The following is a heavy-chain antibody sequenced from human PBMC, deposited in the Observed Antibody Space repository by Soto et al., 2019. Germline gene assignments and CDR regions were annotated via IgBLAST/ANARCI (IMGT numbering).Heavy chain of an antibody. Sequence: SGPTLVNPTQTLTLTCTFSGFSLSTSGMRVSWIRQPPGKALEWLARIDWDEDKFYKTSLKTRLTISKDTSKNQVVLAMTNMEPVDTATYFCARGYHCTDVVCYPSPFDYWGQGPMVTVSS. V-gene: IGHV2-70*04. D-gene: IGHD2-8*01. CDR2: IDWDEDK. J-gene: IGHJ4*02. CDR3: ARGYHCTDVVCYPSPFDY. CDR1: GFSLSTSGMR.